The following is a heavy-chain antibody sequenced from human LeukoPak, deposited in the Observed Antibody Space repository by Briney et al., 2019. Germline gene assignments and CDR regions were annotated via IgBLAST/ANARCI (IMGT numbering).Heavy chain of an antibody. J-gene: IGHJ4*02. CDR2: ISGSGGSK. V-gene: IGHV3-23*01. D-gene: IGHD3-22*01. CDR3: AKSGYYHDSSGHYLYYFDY. Sequence: GGSLRLSCAASGFTFTGYAMSWVRQAPGKGLEWVSSISGSGGSKHYADSVKGRFSISRNNSKSTVYLQMNSVRAEDKAVYYCAKSGYYHDSSGHYLYYFDYWGQGTLVTVSS. CDR1: GFTFTGYA.